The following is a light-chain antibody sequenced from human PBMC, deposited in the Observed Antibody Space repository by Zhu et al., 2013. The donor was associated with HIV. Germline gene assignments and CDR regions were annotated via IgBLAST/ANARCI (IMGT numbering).Light chain of an antibody. V-gene: IGKV3-20*01. CDR2: GAA. J-gene: IGKJ1*01. CDR3: QQYGSSPGWT. CDR1: QSVSSSY. Sequence: VLTQSPDTLSLSPGERATLSCRASQSVSSSYLAWYQQKPGQAPRLLIYGAASRAIGIPDRFSGSGSGTDFTLTISRLEPEDFAVYYCQQYGSSPGWTFGQGTKVEIK.